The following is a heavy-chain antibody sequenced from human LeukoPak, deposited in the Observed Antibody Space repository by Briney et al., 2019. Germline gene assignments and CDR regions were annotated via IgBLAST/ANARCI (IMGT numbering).Heavy chain of an antibody. V-gene: IGHV3-11*01. J-gene: IGHJ4*02. CDR2: ISSSGSTI. CDR1: GSTFSDYY. Sequence: KPGGSLRLSCAASGSTFSDYYMSWIRQAPGKGLEWVSYISSSGSTIYYADSVKGRFTISRDNAKNSLYLQMNNLRAEDTAVYYCARDGQRYCSSTSCYNIDYWGQGTLVTVSS. CDR3: ARDGQRYCSSTSCYNIDY. D-gene: IGHD2-2*01.